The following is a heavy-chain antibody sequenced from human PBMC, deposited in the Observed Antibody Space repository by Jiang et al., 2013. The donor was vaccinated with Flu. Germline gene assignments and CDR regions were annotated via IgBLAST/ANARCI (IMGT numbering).Heavy chain of an antibody. J-gene: IGHJ4*02. CDR3: AIEYYYDSSGYYY. Sequence: GAEVKKPGESLKISCKGSEYSFTSYWIGWVRQMPGKGLEWMGIIYPGDSDTRYSPSFQGQVTISADKSISTAYLQWSSLKASGTAMYYCAIEYYYDSSGYYYWGQGTLVTVSS. D-gene: IGHD3-22*01. V-gene: IGHV5-51*01. CDR1: EYSFTSYW. CDR2: IYPGDSDT.